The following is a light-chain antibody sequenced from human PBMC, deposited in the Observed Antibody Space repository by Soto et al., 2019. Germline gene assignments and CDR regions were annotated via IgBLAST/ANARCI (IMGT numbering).Light chain of an antibody. CDR2: GNS. CDR1: SSNVGAGYD. Sequence: QAVVTQPPSVSGAPGQRVTISCTGSSSNVGAGYDVHWYQQLPGTAPKLLIYGNSNRPSGVPDRFSGSKSGTSASLAITGLQSEDEAEYYCQSYDSSLSSSVFGGGTKLTVL. V-gene: IGLV1-40*01. J-gene: IGLJ2*01. CDR3: QSYDSSLSSSV.